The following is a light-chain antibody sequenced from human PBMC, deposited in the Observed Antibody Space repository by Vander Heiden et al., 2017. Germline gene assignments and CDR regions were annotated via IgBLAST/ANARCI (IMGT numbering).Light chain of an antibody. CDR3: TSYAGSNNLV. CDR2: EVS. J-gene: IGLJ3*02. V-gene: IGLV2-8*01. Sequence: QSALTQPPSASGSPGQSVTISCTGTSSDVRGYNYVSWYQQHPGKAPKLMISEVSKRPSGVPDRFSGSKSGNTATLTVSGLQAEDEADYYCTSYAGSNNLVFGGGTKLTGL. CDR1: SSDVRGYNY.